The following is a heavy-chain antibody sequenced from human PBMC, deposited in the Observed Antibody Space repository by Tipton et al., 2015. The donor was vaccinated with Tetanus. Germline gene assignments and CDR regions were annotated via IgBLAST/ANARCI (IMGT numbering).Heavy chain of an antibody. Sequence: GLVKPSETLSLTCSISGGSISTFYWSWIRQPPGKGLEWIGTIYSGGSTYYNPSLKSRVTISVDTSKNQFSLKLSSVTAADTAVYYCARPPLGYCGGGNCFAWFDCWGQGALVTVSS. CDR1: GGSISTFY. CDR3: ARPPLGYCGGGNCFAWFDC. J-gene: IGHJ4*02. CDR2: IYSGGST. D-gene: IGHD2-15*01. V-gene: IGHV4-39*01.